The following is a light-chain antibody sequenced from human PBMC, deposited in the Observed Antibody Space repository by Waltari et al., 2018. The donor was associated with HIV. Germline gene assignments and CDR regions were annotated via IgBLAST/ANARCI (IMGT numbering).Light chain of an antibody. CDR2: DNN. V-gene: IGLV1-51*01. Sequence: QSVLTQPPSVSATPGQKVTISCSGSSSNIGYKYVFWYQQLPGTATKLLIYDNNKRPSGIPDRFSGSKSGTSATLGITGLQTGDEADYYCATWDSGLSAVVFGGGTKLTVL. CDR1: SSNIGYKY. CDR3: ATWDSGLSAVV. J-gene: IGLJ2*01.